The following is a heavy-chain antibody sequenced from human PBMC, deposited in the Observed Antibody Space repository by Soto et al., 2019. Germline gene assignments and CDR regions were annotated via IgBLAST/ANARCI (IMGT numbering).Heavy chain of an antibody. Sequence: EVQLVESGGGLVQPGGSQRLSCAASAFTFKNHWMHWVRQFPGKGPVWVSRINGEGSFTSYADAVKGRCTISRDNAKNTLSLHMDSLRAEDTAVYYCAREIYDDYDSSCFDHWGQGPLVTVSS. V-gene: IGHV3-74*01. J-gene: IGHJ4*02. CDR2: INGEGSFT. CDR3: AREIYDDYDSSCFDH. CDR1: AFTFKNHW. D-gene: IGHD3-22*01.